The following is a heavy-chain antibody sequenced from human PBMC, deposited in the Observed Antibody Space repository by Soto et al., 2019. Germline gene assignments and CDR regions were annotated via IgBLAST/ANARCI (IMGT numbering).Heavy chain of an antibody. CDR3: GRVVTSGWSLDY. CDR2: IYAGGST. V-gene: IGHV3-53*01. CDR1: GFTVSSNY. Sequence: EVQLVESGGGLIQPGGSLRLSCAASGFTVSSNYMSWVRQAPGKGLEWVSVIYAGGSTYYADYVKGRFTISRDSSKNTLYLQMNSLRAEDTAVYYCGRVVTSGWSLDYWGQGTLVTVSS. J-gene: IGHJ4*02. D-gene: IGHD6-19*01.